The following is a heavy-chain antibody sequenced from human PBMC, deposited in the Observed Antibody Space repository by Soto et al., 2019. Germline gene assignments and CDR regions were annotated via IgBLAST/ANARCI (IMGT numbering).Heavy chain of an antibody. Sequence: SVKVSCKVSGYTLTELSMHWVRQAPGKGREWMGGFDPEYCETIYAQKFEGRVTMTEDTSTDTAYMELSSLRSESTAVYYCATYAGPGRFDYWGQGALVTVSS. V-gene: IGHV1-24*01. J-gene: IGHJ4*02. CDR3: ATYAGPGRFDY. CDR1: GYTLTELS. CDR2: FDPEYCET. D-gene: IGHD3-10*01.